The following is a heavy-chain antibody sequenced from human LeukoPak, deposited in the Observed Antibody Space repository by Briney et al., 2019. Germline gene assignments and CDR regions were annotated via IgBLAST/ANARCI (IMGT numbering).Heavy chain of an antibody. CDR3: ARDRRYYDILTGYLSPWLFDY. Sequence: SETLSLTCTVSGGSIGSSGYYWGWIRQPPEKGLEWIGSIYYSGSTYYKPSLKSRVTISVDTSKNQFSLKLSSATAADTAVYYCARDRRYYDILTGYLSPWLFDYWGQGTLVTVSS. D-gene: IGHD3-9*01. CDR1: GGSIGSSGYY. V-gene: IGHV4-39*07. CDR2: IYYSGST. J-gene: IGHJ4*02.